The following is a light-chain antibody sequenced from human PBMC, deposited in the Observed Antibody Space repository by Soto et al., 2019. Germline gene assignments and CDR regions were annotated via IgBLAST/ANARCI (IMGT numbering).Light chain of an antibody. CDR2: SNN. CDR1: STNIGSNY. CDR3: ATWDDSLNNPV. Sequence: QSVLSQPPSASGTPGQRVTISCSGSSTNIGSNYVHWYQQVPGTAPKLLIYSNNQRPSGVPDRFSASKSGTSASLAISGLRSEDEAGYYCATWDDSLNNPVFGGGTKLTVL. J-gene: IGLJ3*02. V-gene: IGLV1-47*02.